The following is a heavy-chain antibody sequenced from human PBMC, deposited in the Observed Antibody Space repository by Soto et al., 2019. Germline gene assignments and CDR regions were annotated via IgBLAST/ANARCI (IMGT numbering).Heavy chain of an antibody. Sequence: PGGSLRLSCAASGFTFSSYAMSWVRQAPGKGLEWVSAISGSGSNTDYADSVKGRFTISRDNSKNTVDLQINSLRVEDTAVYYCAKAKATASATPMRPFDYWGQGTL. CDR3: AKAKATASATPMRPFDY. J-gene: IGHJ4*02. CDR1: GFTFSSYA. CDR2: ISGSGSNT. V-gene: IGHV3-23*01. D-gene: IGHD1-26*01.